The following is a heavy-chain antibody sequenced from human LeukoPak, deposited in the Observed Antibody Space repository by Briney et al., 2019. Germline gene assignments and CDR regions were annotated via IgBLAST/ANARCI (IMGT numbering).Heavy chain of an antibody. D-gene: IGHD3-22*01. CDR2: IHSGGNT. J-gene: IGHJ4*02. CDR3: ASIDYYDNSGHY. Sequence: GGSLRLSCAASGFSVSNNYMSWVRQAPGKGLEWVSIIHSGGNTYSADSVKGRFTVYRDNSKNTLYLHMNSLRAGDTAMYYCASIDYYDNSGHYWGQGTLVTVSS. CDR1: GFSVSNNY. V-gene: IGHV3-66*01.